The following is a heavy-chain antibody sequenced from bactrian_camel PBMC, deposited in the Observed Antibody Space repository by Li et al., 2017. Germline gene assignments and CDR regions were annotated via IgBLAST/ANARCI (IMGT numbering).Heavy chain of an antibody. CDR3: AADQVPRRIPIPLRMNSNDYGY. J-gene: IGHJ4*01. CDR1: GYIFRDCG. Sequence: HVQLVESGGGSVQAGGSLKLSCAASGYIFRDCGMGWFRQGPGKERNLVSIISSDGTTTYAESVKGRFTISQDNAKNTVYLQMNNLKPEDTALYYCAADQVPRRIPIPLRMNSNDYGYWGQGTQVTVS. V-gene: IGHV3S53*01. CDR2: ISSDGTT.